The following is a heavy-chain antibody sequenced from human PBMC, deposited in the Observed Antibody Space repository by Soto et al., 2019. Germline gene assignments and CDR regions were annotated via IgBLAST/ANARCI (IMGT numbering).Heavy chain of an antibody. CDR2: INHSGST. J-gene: IGHJ4*02. CDR1: GGSFSGYY. D-gene: IGHD6-19*01. Sequence: QVQLQQWGAGLLKPSETLSLTCAVYGGSFSGYYWSWIRQPPGKGLEWIGEINHSGSTNYNPSLKSRVPISVDTSKNQFSLKLSSVTAADTAVYYCARHNSGFIDYWGQGTLVTVSS. CDR3: ARHNSGFIDY. V-gene: IGHV4-34*01.